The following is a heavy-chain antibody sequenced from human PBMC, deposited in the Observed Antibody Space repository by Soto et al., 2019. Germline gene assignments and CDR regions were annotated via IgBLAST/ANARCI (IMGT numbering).Heavy chain of an antibody. V-gene: IGHV3-23*01. J-gene: IGHJ4*02. CDR1: GFSFSGFA. D-gene: IGHD6-6*01. CDR3: AKDSIPYSSSYDLDH. Sequence: ESGGGLVQPGGSLRLSCVASGFSFSGFAMSCVRQAPGKGLVWVSSITGTGVSIYYADSVRGRFTISRDNSKNTLYLQMSSLRAEDTARYYCAKDSIPYSSSYDLDHWGRGALVTVSS. CDR2: ITGTGVSI.